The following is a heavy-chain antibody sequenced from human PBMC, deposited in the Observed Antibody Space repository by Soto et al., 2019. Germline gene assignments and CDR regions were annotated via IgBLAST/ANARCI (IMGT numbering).Heavy chain of an antibody. D-gene: IGHD1-1*01. CDR1: GFTFSSYG. Sequence: QVQLVESGGGVVQPGRSLRLSCVASGFTFSSYGMHWVRQAPGKGLEWVAVISYDGSNKYYADSVKGRFTISRDNSKNRLYLKMESLRAEHTAMYYCAKDPGGGGDGYNWEGYFDYWGQGTLVTVSS. V-gene: IGHV3-30*18. CDR3: AKDPGGGGDGYNWEGYFDY. J-gene: IGHJ4*02. CDR2: ISYDGSNK.